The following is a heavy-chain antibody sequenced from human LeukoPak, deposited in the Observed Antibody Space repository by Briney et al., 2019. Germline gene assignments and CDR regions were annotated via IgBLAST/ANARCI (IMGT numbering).Heavy chain of an antibody. V-gene: IGHV1-18*01. Sequence: ASVKVSCKASGYTFTSYGISWVRQAPGQGLEWMRWISAYNGNTNYAQKLQGRVTMTTDTSTSTAYMELRSLRSDDTAVYYRARDYYGSGSYYNKGNYFDYWGQGTLVTVSS. D-gene: IGHD3-10*01. CDR3: ARDYYGSGSYYNKGNYFDY. J-gene: IGHJ4*02. CDR1: GYTFTSYG. CDR2: ISAYNGNT.